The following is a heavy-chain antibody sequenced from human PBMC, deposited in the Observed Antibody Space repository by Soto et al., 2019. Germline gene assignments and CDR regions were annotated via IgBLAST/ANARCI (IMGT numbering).Heavy chain of an antibody. CDR1: GYTFTSYG. J-gene: IGHJ4*02. V-gene: IGHV1-18*01. CDR3: ARSASSSWPQYFDY. Sequence: VASVKVSCKASGYTFTSYGISWVRQAPGQGLEWMGWISAYNGNTNYAQKLQGRVTMTTDTSTSTAYMELRSLRSDDTAVYYCARSASSSWPQYFDYWGQGTLVTVSS. D-gene: IGHD6-13*01. CDR2: ISAYNGNT.